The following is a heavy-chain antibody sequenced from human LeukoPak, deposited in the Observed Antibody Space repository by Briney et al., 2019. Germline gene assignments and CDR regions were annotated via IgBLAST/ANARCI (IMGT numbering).Heavy chain of an antibody. Sequence: PGGSLRLSCAASGFTFSSYWMSWVRQAPGKGLEWVATIKQDGSERYYVDSVKGRFTISRDNAQNSLSLQMNSLRAEDTAVYYCASGSGYCSGGSCSDYWGQGTLVTVSS. V-gene: IGHV3-7*01. J-gene: IGHJ4*02. CDR2: IKQDGSER. D-gene: IGHD2-15*01. CDR3: ASGSGYCSGGSCSDY. CDR1: GFTFSSYW.